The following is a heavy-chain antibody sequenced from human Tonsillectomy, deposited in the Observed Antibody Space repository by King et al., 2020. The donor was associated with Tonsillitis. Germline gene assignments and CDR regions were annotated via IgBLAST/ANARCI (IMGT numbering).Heavy chain of an antibody. CDR2: ISSSSSYI. D-gene: IGHD2-21*02. V-gene: IGHV3-21*01. CDR1: GFTFSSYS. J-gene: IGHJ3*02. CDR3: AGDQDCGGDCYFGDNAFDI. Sequence: VQLVESGGGLVKPGGSLRLSCAASGFTFSSYSMNWVRQAPGKGLEWVSSISSSSSYIYYADSVKGRFTISRDNAKNSLYLQMNSLRAEDTAVYYCAGDQDCGGDCYFGDNAFDIWGQGTMVTVSS.